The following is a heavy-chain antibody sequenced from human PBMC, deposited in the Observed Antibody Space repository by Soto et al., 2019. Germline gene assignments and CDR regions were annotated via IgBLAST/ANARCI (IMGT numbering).Heavy chain of an antibody. Sequence: PSETLFLTCTVSGGSFKSGSYSWSWIRQPPGEGLEWIGYVYHTGRTSYNPSLKSRVSISMDTSKNQFSLNLDSVTAADTAVYFCARDFAYFDSWGQGTLVTVSS. J-gene: IGHJ4*02. CDR1: GGSFKSGSYS. CDR3: ARDFAYFDS. V-gene: IGHV4-61*01. D-gene: IGHD3-3*01. CDR2: VYHTGRT.